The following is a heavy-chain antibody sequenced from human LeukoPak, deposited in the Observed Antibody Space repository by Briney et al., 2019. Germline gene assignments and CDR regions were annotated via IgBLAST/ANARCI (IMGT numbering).Heavy chain of an antibody. CDR2: ISSSSSTI. D-gene: IGHD1-26*01. J-gene: IGHJ4*02. CDR3: ARSVGATELDFDY. V-gene: IGHV3-48*01. Sequence: GSLRLSCAASGFTFSNAWMSWVRQAPGKGLEWVSYISSSSSTIYYADSVKGRFTISRDNAKNSLYLQMNSLRAEDTAVYYCARSVGATELDFDYWGQGTLVTVSS. CDR1: GFTFSNAW.